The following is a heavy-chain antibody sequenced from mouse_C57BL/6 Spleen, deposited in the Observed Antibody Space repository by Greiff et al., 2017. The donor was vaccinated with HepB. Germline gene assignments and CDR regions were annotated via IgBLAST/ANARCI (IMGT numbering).Heavy chain of an antibody. CDR3: TRYHSNLYYFDY. CDR1: GYTFTSYW. J-gene: IGHJ2*01. Sequence: EVQLQQSGTVLARPGASVKMSCKTSGYTFTSYWMHWVKQRPGQGLEWIGAIYPGNSDTSYNQKFKGKAKLTAVTSASTAYMELSSLTNEDSAVDYWTRYHSNLYYFDYWGQGTTLTVSS. D-gene: IGHD2-5*01. CDR2: IYPGNSDT. V-gene: IGHV1-5*01.